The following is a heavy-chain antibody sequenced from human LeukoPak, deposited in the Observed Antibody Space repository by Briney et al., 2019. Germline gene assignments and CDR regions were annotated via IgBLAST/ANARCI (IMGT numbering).Heavy chain of an antibody. V-gene: IGHV1-2*02. CDR2: INPNSGGT. D-gene: IGHD3-3*01. CDR3: ARAWSSAFWSEDYYYMDV. CDR1: GYTFNNYA. Sequence: GASVKVSCKASGYTFNNYAIHWVRQAPGQRLEWMGWINPNSGGTNYAQKFQGRVTMTRDTSISTAYMELSSLRSEDTAVYYCARAWSSAFWSEDYYYMDVWGKGTTVTVSS. J-gene: IGHJ6*03.